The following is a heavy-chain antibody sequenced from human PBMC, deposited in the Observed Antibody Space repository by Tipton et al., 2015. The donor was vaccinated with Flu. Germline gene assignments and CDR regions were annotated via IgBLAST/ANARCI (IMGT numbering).Heavy chain of an antibody. V-gene: IGHV3-9*01. J-gene: IGHJ6*02. D-gene: IGHD1-26*01. CDR3: AKDRVRWELLADYGMDV. CDR1: GFTFDDYA. CDR2: ISWNSGSI. Sequence: SLRLSCAASGFTFDDYAMHWVRQAPGKGLEWVSGISWNSGSIGYADSVKGRFTISRDNAKNSLYLQMNSLRAEDTALYYCAKDRVRWELLADYGMDVWGQGTTVTVSS.